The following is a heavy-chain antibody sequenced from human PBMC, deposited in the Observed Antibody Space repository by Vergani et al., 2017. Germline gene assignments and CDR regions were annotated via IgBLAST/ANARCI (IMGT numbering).Heavy chain of an antibody. D-gene: IGHD6-13*01. CDR2: IKPSGGST. Sequence: QVQLVQSGAEVKKPGASVKVSCKASGYTFTSYYMHWVRQAPGQGLEWMGIIKPSGGSTSYAQKFQGRVTMTRDTSTSTVYMELSSLRSEDTAVYYCAREEIAAAGKDYWGQGTLVTVSS. CDR1: GYTFTSYY. V-gene: IGHV1-46*03. CDR3: AREEIAAAGKDY. J-gene: IGHJ4*02.